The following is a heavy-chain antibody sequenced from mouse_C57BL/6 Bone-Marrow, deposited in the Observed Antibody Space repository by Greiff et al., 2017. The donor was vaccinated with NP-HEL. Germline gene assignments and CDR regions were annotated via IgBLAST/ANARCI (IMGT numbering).Heavy chain of an antibody. CDR2: IYPRSGNT. CDR1: GYTLTSYG. D-gene: IGHD2-3*01. J-gene: IGHJ3*01. CDR3: ARPLEGYYAAWFAY. Sequence: VHLVESGAELARPGASVKLSCKASGYTLTSYGISWVKQRTGQGLEWIGEIYPRSGNTYYNEKFKGKATLTADKSSSTAYMELRSLTSEGSAVYFCARPLEGYYAAWFAYWGQGTLVTVSA. V-gene: IGHV1-81*01.